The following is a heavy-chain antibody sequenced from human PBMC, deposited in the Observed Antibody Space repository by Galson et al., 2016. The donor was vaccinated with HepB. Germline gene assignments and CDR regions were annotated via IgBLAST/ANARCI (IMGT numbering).Heavy chain of an antibody. CDR1: GTSISSFF. V-gene: IGHV4-59*01. J-gene: IGHJ6*04. Sequence: SETLSLTCNVSGTSISSFFWSWVRQPPGKGLEWIGYVYYSGTTDYNPSLKSRVTMSMDTSMNQFYLKLTSVTAADTAVYYCARFFDDYIWGAYLGYGMDVWGKGTTVTVST. CDR3: ARFFDDYIWGAYLGYGMDV. CDR2: VYYSGTT. D-gene: IGHD3-16*01.